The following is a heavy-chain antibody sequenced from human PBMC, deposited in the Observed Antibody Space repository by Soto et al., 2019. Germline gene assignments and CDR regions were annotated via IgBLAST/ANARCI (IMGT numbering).Heavy chain of an antibody. Sequence: QGQLQESGPGLVKPSETLSLTCSVSGGSISTYYCNWIRQPAGKGLEWIGRIDSSGSTNYSPSLMILALMSVVTSKNQFSMNLTFVTASDTVVYYCARGGHDFWSGSFDYWGQVTLATVSS. D-gene: IGHD3-3*01. CDR1: GGSISTYY. J-gene: IGHJ4*02. V-gene: IGHV4-4*07. CDR3: ARGGHDFWSGSFDY. CDR2: IDSSGST.